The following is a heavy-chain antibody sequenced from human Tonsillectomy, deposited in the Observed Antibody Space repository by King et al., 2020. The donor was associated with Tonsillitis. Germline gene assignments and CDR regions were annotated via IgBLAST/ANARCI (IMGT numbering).Heavy chain of an antibody. CDR1: GFKFDYYA. CDR3: ASQPISRSFFES. V-gene: IGHV3-43D*03. CDR2: VNWDGGAT. Sequence: VQLVESLRLSCAASGFKFDYYAMHWVRQAPGKGLEWVALVNWDGGATFYAASVKGRFTISRDNSKTSVYLQMSSLTVEDTAFYFCASQPISRSFFESWGQGTLVTVSS. D-gene: IGHD6-13*01. J-gene: IGHJ4*02.